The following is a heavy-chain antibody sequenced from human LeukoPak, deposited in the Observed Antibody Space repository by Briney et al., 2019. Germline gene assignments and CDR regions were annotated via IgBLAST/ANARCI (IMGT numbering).Heavy chain of an antibody. J-gene: IGHJ6*03. V-gene: IGHV3-48*03. D-gene: IGHD5-12*01. Sequence: PGGSLRLSCAASGFTFSSYEMNWVRQAPGKGLEWGSYISRSGTTIYSGDSVPARFTIYRDNAKNSLYLQMNSLRAEDTAVSYCARERLATHLYYYYYYYMDVWGKGTTVTISS. CDR3: ARERLATHLYYYYYYYMDV. CDR2: ISRSGTTI. CDR1: GFTFSSYE.